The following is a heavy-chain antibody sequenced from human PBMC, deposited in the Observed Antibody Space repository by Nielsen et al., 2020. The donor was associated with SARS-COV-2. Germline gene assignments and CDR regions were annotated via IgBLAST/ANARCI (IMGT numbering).Heavy chain of an antibody. CDR2: IYHSGNT. CDR1: GDSISSSNW. Sequence: SETLSLTCAVSGDSISSSNWWSWVRPPPGTGLEWIGEIYHSGNTNYNPSLKSRVTISVDKSKNQFSLRLISVTAAETAVYYCARLLTNTGNYFRFDPWGQGTLVTVSS. V-gene: IGHV4-4*02. J-gene: IGHJ5*02. D-gene: IGHD1-26*01. CDR3: ARLLTNTGNYFRFDP.